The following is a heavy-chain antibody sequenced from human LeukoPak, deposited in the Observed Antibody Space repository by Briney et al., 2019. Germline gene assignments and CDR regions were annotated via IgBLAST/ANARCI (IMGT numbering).Heavy chain of an antibody. CDR1: GFTFDDYG. Sequence: GGPLRLSCAASGFTFDDYGMSWVRHDPRKGLEWVSCMNLNGGSTGYADSVKGRFTISRDNAKNSLYLQMNSLRAEDTALYYCARRRITMVRGVDITSYYFDYWGQGTLVTVSS. D-gene: IGHD3-10*01. CDR2: MNLNGGST. CDR3: ARRRITMVRGVDITSYYFDY. J-gene: IGHJ4*02. V-gene: IGHV3-20*04.